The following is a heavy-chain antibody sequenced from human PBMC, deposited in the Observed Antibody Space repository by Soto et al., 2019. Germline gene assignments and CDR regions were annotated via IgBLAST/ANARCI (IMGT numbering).Heavy chain of an antibody. CDR2: INPSGGST. CDR3: ARSRYDFWSGYYYDYYMDV. D-gene: IGHD3-3*01. V-gene: IGHV1-46*01. J-gene: IGHJ6*03. Sequence: ASVKVSCKASGFTFTSYYMHWVRQAPGQGLEWMGIINPSGGSTSYAQKFQGRVTMTRDTATSTVYMELSSLRSDDTAVYYCARSRYDFWSGYYYDYYMDVWGKGTTVTVSS. CDR1: GFTFTSYY.